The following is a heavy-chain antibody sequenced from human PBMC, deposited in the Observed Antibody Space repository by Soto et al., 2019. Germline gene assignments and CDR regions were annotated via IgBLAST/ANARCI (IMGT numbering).Heavy chain of an antibody. CDR1: GFTFSDHY. CDR3: ARVLSSGIFDGTLS. D-gene: IGHD1-1*01. J-gene: IGHJ5*02. V-gene: IGHV3-72*01. CDR2: TRNKANSYTT. Sequence: PGGSLRLSCAASGFTFSDHYMDWVRQAPGKGLEWVGRTRNKANSYTTEYAASVKGRFTIARDDSKNSLYLQMNRLKTEDTAVYYCARVLSSGIFDGTLSWGQGTLVTVSS.